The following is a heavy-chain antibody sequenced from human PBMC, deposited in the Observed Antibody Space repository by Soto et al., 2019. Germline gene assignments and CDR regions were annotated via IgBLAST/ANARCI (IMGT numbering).Heavy chain of an antibody. D-gene: IGHD3-10*01. CDR2: TRNKANSYTT. CDR1: GFTFSDHY. J-gene: IGHJ4*02. CDR3: ARTFYASGSYYLDY. Sequence: GGSLRLSCVASGFTFSDHYMDWVRQAPGKGLEWVGRTRNKANSYTTEYAASVRGRFTISRDDSKNSLYLQMNSLKTEDTAVYYCARTFYASGSYYLDYWGQGTLVTGSS. V-gene: IGHV3-72*01.